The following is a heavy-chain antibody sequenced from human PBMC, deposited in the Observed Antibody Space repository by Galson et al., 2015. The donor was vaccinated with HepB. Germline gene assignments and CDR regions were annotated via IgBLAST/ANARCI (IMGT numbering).Heavy chain of an antibody. CDR2: IYYRGSV. CDR3: ARDGPIRSSWYFDY. D-gene: IGHD6-13*01. V-gene: IGHV4-59*01. J-gene: IGHJ4*02. CDR1: GGSISTYY. Sequence: SETLSLTCTVSGGSISTYYWSWIRRPPGKGPEWIGYIYYRGSVNYNPSLKSRVTISLDTSKNQFSLNLSSVTAADTAVYYCARDGPIRSSWYFDYWGQGILVTVSS.